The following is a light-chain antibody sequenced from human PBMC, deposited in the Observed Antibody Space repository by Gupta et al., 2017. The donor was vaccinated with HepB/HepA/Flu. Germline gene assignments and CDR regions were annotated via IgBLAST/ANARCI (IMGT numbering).Light chain of an antibody. CDR2: AAS. J-gene: IGKJ4*01. V-gene: IGKV1-39*01. CDR3: QQSYTSPLS. Sequence: DIQMTQPPSSLSVSIGDRVTITCRASQTISNSLNWYQHQPGKAPKLLIYAASTLQSGVPSRFSGSASGIDFTLTVSMLHPEDVATYYCQQSYTSPLSFGAGTKVEIK. CDR1: QTISNS.